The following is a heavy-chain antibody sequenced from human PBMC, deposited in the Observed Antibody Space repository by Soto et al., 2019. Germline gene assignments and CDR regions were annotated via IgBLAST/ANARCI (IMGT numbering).Heavy chain of an antibody. V-gene: IGHV1-2*02. CDR2: INPSSGGT. CDR3: ARVTGEWLRLPLGY. Sequence: ASVKVSCKASGYTFIGYYIHWVRQAPGQGLEWMGWINPSSGGTNYAQKFQGRVTMTRDTSISTAYMELSRLRSDDTAVYYCARVTGEWLRLPLGYWGQGTLVTVSS. D-gene: IGHD5-12*01. CDR1: GYTFIGYY. J-gene: IGHJ4*02.